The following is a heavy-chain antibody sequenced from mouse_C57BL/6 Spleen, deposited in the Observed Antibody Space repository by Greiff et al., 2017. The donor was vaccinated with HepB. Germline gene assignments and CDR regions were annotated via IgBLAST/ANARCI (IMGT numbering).Heavy chain of an antibody. CDR3: ARDDYGRYYYAMDY. Sequence: EVQLVESGGGLVKPGGSLKLSCAASGFTFSDYGMHWVRQAPEKGLEWVAYISSGSSTIYYADTVKGRFTISRDNAKNTLFLQMTSLRSEDTAMYYCARDDYGRYYYAMDYWGQGTSVTVSS. V-gene: IGHV5-17*01. D-gene: IGHD1-1*01. CDR2: ISSGSSTI. CDR1: GFTFSDYG. J-gene: IGHJ4*01.